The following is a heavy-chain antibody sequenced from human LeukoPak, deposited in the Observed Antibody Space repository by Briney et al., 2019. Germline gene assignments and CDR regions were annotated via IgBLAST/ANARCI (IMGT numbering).Heavy chain of an antibody. CDR2: IGIAGDT. D-gene: IGHD2-2*01. Sequence: GGSLRLSCAASGFTFSSYDMHWVRQTIGKGLEWVSSIGIAGDTYYPGSVKGRFTISRENAKNSLYLQMNSLRAEDTAVYYCARETSGNKDLVVVPTTIRYGMDVWGQGTTVSVSS. CDR3: ARETSGNKDLVVVPTTIRYGMDV. J-gene: IGHJ6*02. V-gene: IGHV3-13*01. CDR1: GFTFSSYD.